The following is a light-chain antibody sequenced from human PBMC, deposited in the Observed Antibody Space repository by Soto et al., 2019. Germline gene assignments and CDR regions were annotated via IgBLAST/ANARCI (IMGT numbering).Light chain of an antibody. Sequence: QSVLTQPASVSGSPGQSITISCTGTSSDVGAYNYVSWYQHHPGKVPKLLIYEVTNRPSGVSDRFSGSKSGNTASLTISGFQAEDEADYYCSSYTGGNPSYVFGTGTKVTVL. CDR3: SSYTGGNPSYV. CDR1: SSDVGAYNY. J-gene: IGLJ1*01. CDR2: EVT. V-gene: IGLV2-14*01.